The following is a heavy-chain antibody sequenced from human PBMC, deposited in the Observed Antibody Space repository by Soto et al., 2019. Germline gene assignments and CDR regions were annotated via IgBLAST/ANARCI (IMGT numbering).Heavy chain of an antibody. CDR2: IYYSGST. CDR3: ARTRLAYYDFWSGYYGNYMDV. Sequence: PSETLSLTCTVSGGSISSGGYYWSWIRQHPGKSLEWIGYIYYSGSTYYNPSLKSRVTISVDTSKNQVSLKLSSVTAADTAVYYCARTRLAYYDFWSGYYGNYMDVWGKGTTVTVSS. J-gene: IGHJ6*03. CDR1: GGSISSGGYY. V-gene: IGHV4-31*03. D-gene: IGHD3-3*01.